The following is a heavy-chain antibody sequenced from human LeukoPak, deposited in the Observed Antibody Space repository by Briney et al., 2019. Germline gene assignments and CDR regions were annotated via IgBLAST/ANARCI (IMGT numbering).Heavy chain of an antibody. J-gene: IGHJ4*02. Sequence: GGSLRLSCAASGFTFSNYAMTWVRQAPGKGLEWVSYISSSSSTIYYADSVKGRFTISRDNAKNSLSLQMNSLRAEDTAVYYCARSATHSGSPFGYFDYWGQGTLVPVSS. D-gene: IGHD1-26*01. V-gene: IGHV3-48*01. CDR2: ISSSSSTI. CDR1: GFTFSNYA. CDR3: ARSATHSGSPFGYFDY.